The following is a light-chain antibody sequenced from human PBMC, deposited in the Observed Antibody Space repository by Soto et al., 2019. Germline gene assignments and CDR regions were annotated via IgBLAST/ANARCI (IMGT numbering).Light chain of an antibody. CDR3: QQLNNYSRT. CDR1: QGISNY. CDR2: GAS. J-gene: IGKJ3*01. V-gene: IGKV1-9*01. Sequence: IQLTQSPSSLSATVGDRVTITCRASQGISNYLVWYQQKPGKAPNLLIYGASTLQSGVPSRFSGSGSGTDFTLTIDSLQPAHVATYYCQQLNNYSRTFGPGTKVDI.